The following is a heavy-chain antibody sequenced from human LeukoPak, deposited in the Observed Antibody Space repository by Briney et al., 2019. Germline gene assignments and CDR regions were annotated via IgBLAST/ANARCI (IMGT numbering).Heavy chain of an antibody. CDR3: ARGRDFYGSGSYWNY. CDR1: GGPLSGYY. CDR2: INHSGST. V-gene: IGHV4-34*01. J-gene: IGHJ4*02. Sequence: PSETLSLTCAVYGGPLSGYYWSWIRQPPRKGLEWIGEINHSGSTNYNPSLKSRVTISVDTSKNQFSLKLSSVTAADTAVYYCARGRDFYGSGSYWNYWGQGTLVTVSS. D-gene: IGHD3-10*01.